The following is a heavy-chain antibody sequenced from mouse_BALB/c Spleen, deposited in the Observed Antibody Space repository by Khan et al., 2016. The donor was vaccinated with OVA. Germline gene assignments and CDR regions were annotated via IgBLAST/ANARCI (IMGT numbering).Heavy chain of an antibody. CDR1: GYTFSSYW. D-gene: IGHD1-1*01. J-gene: IGHJ3*01. CDR2: ILPGSGNN. Sequence: QVQLQQSGAELMKPGASVKISCKASGYTFSSYWIEWVKQRPGHGLEWIGEILPGSGNNNFNEKFRGKATFAADTSSNTAHMQFSSLTSEDSAVYYCARENYYVSTSWFGYWGQGTLVTVSA. CDR3: ARENYYVSTSWFGY. V-gene: IGHV1-9*01.